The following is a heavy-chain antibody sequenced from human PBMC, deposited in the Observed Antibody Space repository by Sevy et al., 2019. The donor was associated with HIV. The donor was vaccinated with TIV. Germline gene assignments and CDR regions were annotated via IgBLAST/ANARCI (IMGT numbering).Heavy chain of an antibody. CDR1: GGPISSYY. CDR3: ARVNWEMATENKRYYYYGMDV. D-gene: IGHD5-12*01. J-gene: IGHJ6*02. Sequence: SETLSLTCTVSGGPISSYYWSWIRQPPGKGLEWIGYIYYSGSTNYNPSLKSRVTISVDTSKNQFSLKLSSVTAADTAVYYCARVNWEMATENKRYYYYGMDVWGQGTTVTVSS. CDR2: IYYSGST. V-gene: IGHV4-59*01.